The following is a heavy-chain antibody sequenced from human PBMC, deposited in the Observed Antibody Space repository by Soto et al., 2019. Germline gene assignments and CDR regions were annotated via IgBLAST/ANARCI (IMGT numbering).Heavy chain of an antibody. J-gene: IGHJ4*02. Sequence: GGSLRLSCAASGFTFSSYAMSWVRQAPGKGLEWVSGTSGSGDTTYDADSVKGRFTISRDYSKSTVSLQMNSLRVEDTAVYYCASTPWNYGENRYFDYWGQGSLVTVSS. CDR3: ASTPWNYGENRYFDY. CDR2: TSGSGDTT. D-gene: IGHD1-7*01. CDR1: GFTFSSYA. V-gene: IGHV3-23*01.